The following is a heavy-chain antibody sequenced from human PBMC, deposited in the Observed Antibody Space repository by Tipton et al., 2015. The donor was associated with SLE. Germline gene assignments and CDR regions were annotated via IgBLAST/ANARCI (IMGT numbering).Heavy chain of an antibody. V-gene: IGHV3-33*03. CDR1: GFTFSSYG. J-gene: IGHJ5*02. CDR3: AKDRGFRELLGFDP. CDR2: IWYDGSNK. D-gene: IGHD3-10*01. Sequence: SLRLSCAASGFTFSSYGMHWVRQAPGKGLEWVAVIWYDGSNKYYADSVKGRFTISRDNARDSLYLQMNSLRAEDTAVYYCAKDRGFRELLGFDPWGQGTLVTVS.